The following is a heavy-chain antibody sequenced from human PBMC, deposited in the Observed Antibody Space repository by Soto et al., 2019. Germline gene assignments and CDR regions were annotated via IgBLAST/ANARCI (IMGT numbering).Heavy chain of an antibody. CDR3: AKSTGYSSSWYYYYYYGMDV. Sequence: ASVKVSCKASGYTFTSYGISWVRQAPGQGLEWMGWISAYNGNTNYAQKLQGRVTMTTDTSTSTAYMELRSLRSDDTAVYYCAKSTGYSSSWYYYYYYGMDVWGQGTTVTVSS. CDR2: ISAYNGNT. CDR1: GYTFTSYG. V-gene: IGHV1-18*04. J-gene: IGHJ6*02. D-gene: IGHD6-13*01.